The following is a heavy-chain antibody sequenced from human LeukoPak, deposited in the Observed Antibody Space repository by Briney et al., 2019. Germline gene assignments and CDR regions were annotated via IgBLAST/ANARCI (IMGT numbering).Heavy chain of an antibody. CDR3: AKPVTGTAPIDY. J-gene: IGHJ4*02. CDR1: GFTFSSYA. CDR2: ISGSGGST. D-gene: IGHD1-7*01. V-gene: IGHV3-23*01. Sequence: GGSLRLSCAASGFTFSSYAMSWVRQAPGKGLEGVSAISGSGGSTYYAGSVKGRFTISRDNSKNTLDLQMNSLRAEDTAVYYCAKPVTGTAPIDYWGQGTLVTVSS.